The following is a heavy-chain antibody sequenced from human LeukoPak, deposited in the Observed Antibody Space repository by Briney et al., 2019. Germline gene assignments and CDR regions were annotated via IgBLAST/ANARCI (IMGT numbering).Heavy chain of an antibody. D-gene: IGHD3-10*01. J-gene: IGHJ5*02. CDR3: ARGFFLRESQGSWFDP. V-gene: IGHV4-30-2*01. CDR2: IYHTGHT. CDR1: GASISSGDYS. Sequence: SETLSLTCAVSGASISSGDYSWNWMRQPPGKGLEWIGYIYHTGHTYYSPSLKSRVTISVDRSRNQFSLKLTSVTAADTAVHFCARGFFLRESQGSWFDPWGQGTLVTVSS.